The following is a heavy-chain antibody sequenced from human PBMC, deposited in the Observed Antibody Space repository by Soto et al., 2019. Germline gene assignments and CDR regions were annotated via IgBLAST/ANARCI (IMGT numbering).Heavy chain of an antibody. CDR1: GDSISRDQYC. D-gene: IGHD2-21*01. Sequence: QLQLQESGPGQVKASETLSLTCSVSGDSISRDQYCWGWIRQPPGKGLEWIGTIYYSGRSYYNPSLQCRATVSVDTSETQFSLRLSSVTAADTAVYYCARQNSVNKWFDSWGQGTLVSVSS. CDR3: ARQNSVNKWFDS. V-gene: IGHV4-39*01. CDR2: IYYSGRS. J-gene: IGHJ5*01.